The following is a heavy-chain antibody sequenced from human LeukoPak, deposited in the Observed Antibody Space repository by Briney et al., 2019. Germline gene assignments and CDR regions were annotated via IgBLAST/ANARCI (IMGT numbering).Heavy chain of an antibody. J-gene: IGHJ3*02. Sequence: ASVKVSCKASGYTFTSYYMHWVRQAPGQGLEWMGIINPSGGSTSYAQKFQGRVTMTRDMSTSTVYMELSSLRSEDTAVYYCARDPWGPRGWGAFDIWGQGTMVTVSS. CDR3: ARDPWGPRGWGAFDI. D-gene: IGHD7-27*01. V-gene: IGHV1-46*01. CDR2: INPSGGST. CDR1: GYTFTSYY.